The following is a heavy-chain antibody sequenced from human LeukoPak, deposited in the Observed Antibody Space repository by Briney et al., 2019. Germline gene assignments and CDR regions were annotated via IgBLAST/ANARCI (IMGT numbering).Heavy chain of an antibody. Sequence: ASVKVSCKASGYTFSDFYIHRVRQAPGQGLEYVGWITPKSGDTYSPQRFQGRVTMTRDASISTAYMELSSLRSDDTAVYFCARVRLADERAWAYWGQGTLVTVSS. J-gene: IGHJ4*02. V-gene: IGHV1-2*02. CDR1: GYTFSDFY. CDR3: ARVRLADERAWAY. D-gene: IGHD3-3*02. CDR2: ITPKSGDT.